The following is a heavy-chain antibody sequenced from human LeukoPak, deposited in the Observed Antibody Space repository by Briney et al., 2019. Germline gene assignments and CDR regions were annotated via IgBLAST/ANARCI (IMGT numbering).Heavy chain of an antibody. J-gene: IGHJ4*02. V-gene: IGHV4-59*12. CDR3: ARMDYGGTLWYFDY. D-gene: IGHD4-23*01. Sequence: SETLSLTCTVSGGSISTYYWTWIRQPPGKGLEWIGYIYYSGSTNYNPSLQSRVTMSVDTSKNQFSLKLSSVTAADTAVYYCARMDYGGTLWYFDYWGQGTLVTVST. CDR2: IYYSGST. CDR1: GGSISTYY.